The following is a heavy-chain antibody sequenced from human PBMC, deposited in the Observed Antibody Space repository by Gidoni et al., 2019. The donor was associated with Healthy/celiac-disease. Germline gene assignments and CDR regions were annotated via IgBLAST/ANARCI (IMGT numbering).Heavy chain of an antibody. CDR2: IYHSGST. D-gene: IGHD5-18*01. Sequence: QVQLQESGPGLVKPSETLSLTCTVSGYSLSSGYYWGWIRQPPGKGLEWIGSIYHSGSTYYNPSLKSRVNISVDTSKNQFSLKLSSVTAADTAVYYCAREGQMVTMTGAFDIWGQGTMVTVSS. CDR1: GYSLSSGYY. V-gene: IGHV4-38-2*02. CDR3: AREGQMVTMTGAFDI. J-gene: IGHJ3*02.